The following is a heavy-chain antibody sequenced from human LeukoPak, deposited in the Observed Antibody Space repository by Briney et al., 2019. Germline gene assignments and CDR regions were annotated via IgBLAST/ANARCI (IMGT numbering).Heavy chain of an antibody. CDR2: IKQDGSEK. CDR3: ASDGFVGAADY. V-gene: IGHV3-7*01. D-gene: IGHD6-13*01. J-gene: IGHJ4*02. CDR1: EFILSGYW. Sequence: GGSLRLSCAASEFILSGYWMNWVRQAPGKGLEWVANIKQDGSEKQYVDSVRGRFTISRDNAKNSLYLQMNSLRVEDTAVYYCASDGFVGAADYWGQGTLVTVSS.